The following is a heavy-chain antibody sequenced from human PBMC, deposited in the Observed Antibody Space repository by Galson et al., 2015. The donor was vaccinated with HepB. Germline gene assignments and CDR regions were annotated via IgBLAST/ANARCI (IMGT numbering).Heavy chain of an antibody. CDR3: AKEFGSGWSYYHGMGV. CDR2: ISYDGNNI. D-gene: IGHD6-19*01. Sequence: SLRLSCAASGFSFSSHGMHWVRQAPGKGLEWVALISYDGNNIFDADSVRGRFTISRDNSRNTLYLEMNSLRAEDTAVYYCAKEFGSGWSYYHGMGVWGQGTTVTVSS. CDR1: GFSFSSHG. V-gene: IGHV3-30*18. J-gene: IGHJ6*02.